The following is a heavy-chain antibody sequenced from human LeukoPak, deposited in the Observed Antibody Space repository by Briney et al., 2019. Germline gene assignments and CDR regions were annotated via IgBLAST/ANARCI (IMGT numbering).Heavy chain of an antibody. Sequence: GASVKVSCKASGYTFTTYDINWVRQATGQGLEWVGYMNPDSGKREYAQKFQGRVALTADVSISTAYMELRSLRSDDTAVYYCARLYSGSYKHADYWGQGTLVTVSS. CDR1: GYTFTTYD. V-gene: IGHV1-8*01. CDR2: MNPDSGKR. CDR3: ARLYSGSYKHADY. J-gene: IGHJ4*02. D-gene: IGHD1-26*01.